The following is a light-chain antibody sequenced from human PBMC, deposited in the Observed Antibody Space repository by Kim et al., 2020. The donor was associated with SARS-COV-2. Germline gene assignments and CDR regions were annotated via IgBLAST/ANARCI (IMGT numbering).Light chain of an antibody. CDR3: AAWDDSLSGYV. J-gene: IGLJ1*01. Sequence: GQRVTISYSGSSSNIGSNYVYWYQQLPGTAPKLLFYRNNQRPSGVPDRFSGSKSGTSASLAISGLRSEDEADYYCAAWDDSLSGYVFGTGTKVTVL. CDR2: RNN. V-gene: IGLV1-47*01. CDR1: SSNIGSNY.